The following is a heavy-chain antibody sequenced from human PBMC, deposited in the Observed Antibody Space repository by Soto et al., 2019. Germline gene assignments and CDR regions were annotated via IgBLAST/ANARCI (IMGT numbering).Heavy chain of an antibody. CDR1: GYTFTSYD. CDR2: MNPNSGNT. V-gene: IGHV1-8*01. CDR3: AKDLNPIWPTLDY. D-gene: IGHD3-16*01. J-gene: IGHJ4*02. Sequence: ASVKVSCKASGYTFTSYDINWVRQATGQGLEWMGWMNPNSGNTGYAQKFQGRVTMTRNTSISTAYMELSSLRSEDTAVYYCAKDLNPIWPTLDYWGQGTLVTVSS.